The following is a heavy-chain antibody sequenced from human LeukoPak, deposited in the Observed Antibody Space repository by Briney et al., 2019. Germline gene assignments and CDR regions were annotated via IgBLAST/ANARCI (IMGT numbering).Heavy chain of an antibody. J-gene: IGHJ4*02. Sequence: SETLSLTCAVYGGSFSGYYWSWIRQPPGKGLEWIGEIYHSGSTNYNPSLKSRVTISVDKSKNQFSLKLSSVTAADTAVYYCASVLWFGELGLDYWGQGTLVTVSS. CDR3: ASVLWFGELGLDY. CDR2: IYHSGST. V-gene: IGHV4-34*01. D-gene: IGHD3-10*01. CDR1: GGSFSGYY.